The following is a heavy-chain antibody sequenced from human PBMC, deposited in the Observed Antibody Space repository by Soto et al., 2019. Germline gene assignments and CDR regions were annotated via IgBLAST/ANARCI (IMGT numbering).Heavy chain of an antibody. J-gene: IGHJ5*01. V-gene: IGHV4-31*03. CDR2: IHYSGTI. CDR1: GGSISSGGYY. CDR3: ARRPVSTPTSFDS. Sequence: SETLSLTCTVSGGSISSGGYYWSWIRQHPGKGLEWIGFIHYSGTIYYNPSLKSRITITVDTSKNQFSLKLTSVTAADTAVYYCARRPVSTPTSFDSWGQGTLVTVSS.